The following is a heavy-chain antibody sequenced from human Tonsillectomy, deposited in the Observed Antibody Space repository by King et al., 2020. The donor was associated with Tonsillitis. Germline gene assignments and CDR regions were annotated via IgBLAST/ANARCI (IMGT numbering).Heavy chain of an antibody. CDR2: IDPNSGGT. J-gene: IGHJ4*02. Sequence: VQLVESGAEVWMPGASLKVSCKTSGYTFTGYYMHWVRQAPGQGLEWMGWIDPNSGGTNYAQKFQGRVTMTRDASISTAYMELSRLRSDDTAVYYCARDPRDCSSCPKFDYWGQGTLVTVSS. D-gene: IGHD2-2*01. CDR1: GYTFTGYY. V-gene: IGHV1-2*02. CDR3: ARDPRDCSSCPKFDY.